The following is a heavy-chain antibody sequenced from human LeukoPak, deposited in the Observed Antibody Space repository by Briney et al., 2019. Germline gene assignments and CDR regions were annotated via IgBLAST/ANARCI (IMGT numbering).Heavy chain of an antibody. V-gene: IGHV4-59*01. CDR2: IYYSGST. CDR1: GVSISSYY. CDR3: ARSRGYFDY. J-gene: IGHJ4*02. D-gene: IGHD6-13*01. Sequence: SETLTLTCTVSGVSISSYYWSWIRQPPGKGLEWIGYIYYSGSTNYNPSLKSRVTISVDTSKNQFSLKLSSVTAADTALYYCARSRGYFDYWGQGTLVTVSS.